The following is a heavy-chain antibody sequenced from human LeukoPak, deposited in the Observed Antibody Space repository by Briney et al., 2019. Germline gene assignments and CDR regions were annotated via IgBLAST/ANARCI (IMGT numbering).Heavy chain of an antibody. CDR1: GFTFSNAW. CDR2: IYSGGST. Sequence: GGSLRLSCAASGFTFSNAWMNWVRQAPGKGLEWVSVIYSGGSTYYADSVEGRFTISRDNSKNTLYLQMNSLRAEDTAVYYCARDDYYDSSGYPRGFDYWGQGTLVTVSS. V-gene: IGHV3-66*01. D-gene: IGHD3-22*01. J-gene: IGHJ4*02. CDR3: ARDDYYDSSGYPRGFDY.